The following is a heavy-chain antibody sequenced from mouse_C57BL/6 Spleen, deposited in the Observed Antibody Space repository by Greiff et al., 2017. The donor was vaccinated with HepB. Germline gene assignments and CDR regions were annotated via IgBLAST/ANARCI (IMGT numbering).Heavy chain of an antibody. CDR2: ISYSGST. J-gene: IGHJ3*01. CDR1: GYSITSGYD. D-gene: IGHD3-2*02. V-gene: IGHV3-1*01. Sequence: EVQLQESGPGMVKPSQSLSLTCTVTGYSITSGYDWHWIRHFPGNKLEWMGYISYSGSTNYNPSLKSRISITHDTSKNHFFLKLNSVTTEDTATYYCASGGAQARFAYWGQGTLVTVSA. CDR3: ASGGAQARFAY.